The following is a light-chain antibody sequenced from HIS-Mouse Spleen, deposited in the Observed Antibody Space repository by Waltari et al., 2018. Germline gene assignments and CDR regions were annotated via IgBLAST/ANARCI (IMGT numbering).Light chain of an antibody. CDR1: QSMSTY. CDR3: QQSYSTPFT. J-gene: IGKJ3*01. Sequence: DIQLTQSPSSLSASVGYRVTITCRASQSMSTYLNWYQQKPGKAPKLLIYAASSLQSGVPSRFSGSGSGTDFTLTISSLQPEDFATYYCQQSYSTPFTFGPGTKVDIK. CDR2: AAS. V-gene: IGKV1-39*01.